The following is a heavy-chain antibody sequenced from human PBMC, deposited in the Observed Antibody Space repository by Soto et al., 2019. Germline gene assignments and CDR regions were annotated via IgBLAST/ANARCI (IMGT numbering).Heavy chain of an antibody. CDR2: IYPGDSDT. D-gene: IGHD6-6*01. CDR3: ARQPTPRVGSSPSAWFDP. V-gene: IGHV5-51*01. Sequence: GESLKISCKGSGYSFTSYWIGWVRQMPGKGLEWMGIIYPGDSDTRYSPSFQGQVTISADKSISTAYLQWSSLKASDTAMYYCARQPTPRVGSSPSAWFDPWGQGTLVTVS. CDR1: GYSFTSYW. J-gene: IGHJ5*02.